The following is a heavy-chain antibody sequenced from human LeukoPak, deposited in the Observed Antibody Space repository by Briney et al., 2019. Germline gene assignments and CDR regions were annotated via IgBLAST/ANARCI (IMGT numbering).Heavy chain of an antibody. J-gene: IGHJ4*02. Sequence: SQTLSLTCAISGDSVSSNSAAWSWIRQSPSRGLEWLGRTYYRSKWYNDYAVSVKSRITINPDTSKNQFSLQLNSVTPEDTAVYYSARHSSGWCLVGYFDYWGQGTLVTVSP. CDR2: TYYRSKWYN. CDR3: ARHSSGWCLVGYFDY. D-gene: IGHD6-19*01. V-gene: IGHV6-1*01. CDR1: GDSVSSNSAA.